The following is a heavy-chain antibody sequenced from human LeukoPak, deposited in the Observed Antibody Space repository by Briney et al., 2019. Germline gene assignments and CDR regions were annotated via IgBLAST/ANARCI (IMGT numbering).Heavy chain of an antibody. CDR1: GFTFSSYG. Sequence: PGGSLRLSCAASGFTFSSYGMHWVRQAPGKGLEWVAVISYDGSNKYYADSVKGRFTISRDNSKNTLYLQMNSLRAEDTAVYYCARDTTLLNHLFSYHYGMDVWGQGTTVTVSS. J-gene: IGHJ6*02. D-gene: IGHD2-15*01. V-gene: IGHV3-30*03. CDR2: ISYDGSNK. CDR3: ARDTTLLNHLFSYHYGMDV.